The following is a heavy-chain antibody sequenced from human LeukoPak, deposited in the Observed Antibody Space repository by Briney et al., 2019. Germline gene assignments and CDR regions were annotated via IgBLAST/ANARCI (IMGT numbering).Heavy chain of an antibody. V-gene: IGHV4-30-4*08. CDR2: IYYSGST. Sequence: SETLSLTCTVSGGSISSGDYYWSWIRQPPGKGLEWIGYIYYSGSTYYNPSLKSRVTISVATSKNQFSLKLSSVTAADTAVYYCARVKSYYFDYWGQGTLVTVSS. CDR3: ARVKSYYFDY. CDR1: GGSISSGDYY. D-gene: IGHD4-23*01. J-gene: IGHJ4*02.